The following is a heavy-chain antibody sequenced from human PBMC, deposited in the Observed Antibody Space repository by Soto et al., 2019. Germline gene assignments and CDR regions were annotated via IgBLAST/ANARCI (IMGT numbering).Heavy chain of an antibody. CDR1: GYTLTNHW. CDR2: IHFANSDT. V-gene: IGHV5-51*01. Sequence: PGESLKISCEASGYTLTNHWIGWVRQMPGKGLEWMGLIHFANSDTKYSPSFQGQVTISADKSTSTAYLQWSSLRASDTATYHCAHAIHGTTYFKWGQGTLVTVSS. D-gene: IGHD1-1*01. J-gene: IGHJ4*02. CDR3: AHAIHGTTYFK.